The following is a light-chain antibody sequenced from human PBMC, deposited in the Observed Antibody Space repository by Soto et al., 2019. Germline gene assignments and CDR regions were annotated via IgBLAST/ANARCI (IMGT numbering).Light chain of an antibody. CDR1: QSVTSNY. CDR3: QQYGTSPLT. V-gene: IGKV3-20*01. J-gene: IGKJ5*01. Sequence: EIVLTQSPGTLSLSPGERATLSCRASQSVTSNYLAWYQQKPGQAPRLLIYGASNRATGIPDRFSGSGSGTDFPLTISGLEPEDFAVYYCQQYGTSPLTFGQGTRLEI. CDR2: GAS.